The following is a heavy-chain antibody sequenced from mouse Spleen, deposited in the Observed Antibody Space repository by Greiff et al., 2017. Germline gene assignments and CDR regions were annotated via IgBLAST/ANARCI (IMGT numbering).Heavy chain of an antibody. Sequence: VQLKESGAELVRPGASVKLSCTASGFNIKDDYMHWVKQRPEQGLEWIGWIDPENGDTEYASKFQGKATITADTSSNTAYLQLSSLTSEDTAVYYCTTAGSRGFAYWGQGTLVTVSA. CDR2: IDPENGDT. D-gene: IGHD1-1*01. V-gene: IGHV14-4*01. J-gene: IGHJ3*01. CDR1: GFNIKDDY. CDR3: TTAGSRGFAY.